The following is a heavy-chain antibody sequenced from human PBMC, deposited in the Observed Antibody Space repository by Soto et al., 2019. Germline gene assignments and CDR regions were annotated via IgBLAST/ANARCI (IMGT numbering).Heavy chain of an antibody. CDR1: GGSISSYY. V-gene: IGHV4-59*01. D-gene: IGHD6-19*01. CDR3: ARLPLGQWLVVGAAFDI. CDR2: IYYSGST. Sequence: PSETLSLTCTVSGGSISSYYWSWIRQPPGKGLEWIGYIYYSGSTNYNPSLKSRVTISVDTSKNQFSLKLSSVTAADTAVYYCARLPLGQWLVVGAAFDIWGQGTMVTVS. J-gene: IGHJ3*02.